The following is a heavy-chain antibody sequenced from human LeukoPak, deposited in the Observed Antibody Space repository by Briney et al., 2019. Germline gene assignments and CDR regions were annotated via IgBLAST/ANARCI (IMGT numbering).Heavy chain of an antibody. CDR2: LLYDETNK. CDR1: GFTFRSYA. V-gene: IGHV3-30*18. CDR3: AKDRGYYGMDV. Sequence: GRSLRLSCAASGFTFRSYAMHWVRQAPGKGLEWVAVLLYDETNKYYADSVKGRFTISRDNSKNTLYLQMNSLRAEDTAMYYCAKDRGYYGMDVWGQGTTVTVSS. J-gene: IGHJ6*02.